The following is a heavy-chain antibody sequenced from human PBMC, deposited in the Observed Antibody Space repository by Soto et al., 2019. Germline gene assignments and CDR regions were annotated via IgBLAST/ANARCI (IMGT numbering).Heavy chain of an antibody. CDR3: ARDPQINSDTSGYVGS. V-gene: IGHV3-33*01. CDR2: IWDDGSET. J-gene: IGHJ5*02. Sequence: VGSLRLSCTASGFTFRRHGMHWVRQAPGKGLEWVAVIWDDGSETRYADSVRGRFTVSRDNSKNTLFLQMSSLRAEDTAVYYCARDPQINSDTSGYVGSWGPGTLVTVSS. D-gene: IGHD3-22*01. CDR1: GFTFRRHG.